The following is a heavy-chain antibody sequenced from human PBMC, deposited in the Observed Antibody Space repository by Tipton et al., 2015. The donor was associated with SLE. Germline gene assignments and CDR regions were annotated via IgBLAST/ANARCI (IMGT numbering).Heavy chain of an antibody. CDR1: GLPYSTYA. D-gene: IGHD3-9*01. CDR3: TKSTGVYFGTFDL. V-gene: IGHV3-23*01. Sequence: GSLRLSCVASGLPYSTYAMTWVRQAPGKGLEWVSTMSGLGGNTYYADSVNGRSTISRDNSRNTVYLQVDNLRADDTAVYYCTKSTGVYFGTFDLWGQGTVVTVSS. J-gene: IGHJ3*01. CDR2: MSGLGGNT.